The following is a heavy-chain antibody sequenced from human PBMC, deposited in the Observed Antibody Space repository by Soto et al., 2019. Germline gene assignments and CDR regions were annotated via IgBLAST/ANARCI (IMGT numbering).Heavy chain of an antibody. J-gene: IGHJ4*02. D-gene: IGHD1-26*01. CDR3: ALRKTGSYFDY. Sequence: GSLILSCSASGFTFSSYAMSWVRQAPGKGLEWVSAIGASGACTYYAEYVKGRFTISRDNSKNTLYLQMNSLRAEDTAVYYCALRKTGSYFDYWGQGTLVTVYS. V-gene: IGHV3-23*01. CDR2: IGASGACT. CDR1: GFTFSSYA.